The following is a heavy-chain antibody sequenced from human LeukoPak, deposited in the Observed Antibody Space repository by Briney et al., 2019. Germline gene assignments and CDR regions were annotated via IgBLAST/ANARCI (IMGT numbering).Heavy chain of an antibody. J-gene: IGHJ4*02. CDR1: AFPLRSNW. CDR2: VNSDGIST. CDR3: ARSMNSGSYPDY. D-gene: IGHD1-26*01. Sequence: PGGSLRPSCPPPAFPLRSNWWTWVGQAPGKGWFWFSRVNSDGISTSYSDSVKGRFTISRDNAKNTLYLQMNSLRAEDTAVYYCARSMNSGSYPDYWGQGTLVTVSS. V-gene: IGHV3-74*01.